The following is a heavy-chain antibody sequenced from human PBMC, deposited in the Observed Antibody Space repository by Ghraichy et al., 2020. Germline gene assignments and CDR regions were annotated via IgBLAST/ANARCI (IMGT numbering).Heavy chain of an antibody. Sequence: GSLRLSCAASGFTFSSYWMYWVRQAPGKGLVWVSRINSDGSSTSYADSVKGRFTISRDNAKNTLYLQMNSLRAEDTAVYYCAREGPYYYGMDVWGQGTTVTVSS. CDR2: INSDGSST. CDR3: AREGPYYYGMDV. J-gene: IGHJ6*02. V-gene: IGHV3-74*01. CDR1: GFTFSSYW.